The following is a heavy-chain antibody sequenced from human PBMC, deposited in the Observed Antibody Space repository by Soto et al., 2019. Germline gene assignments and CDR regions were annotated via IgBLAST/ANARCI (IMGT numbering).Heavy chain of an antibody. Sequence: QVQLQESGPGLVKPSQTLSLTCTVSGGSISSGGYYWSWIRQHPGRGLGWIGYIYYSGSTYSDPPLKSRVNLSGDTSKNQFSLKLSSVTAADTAVYYCAREAGIGYGDYGDAFDIWGQGTMVTVSS. CDR3: AREAGIGYGDYGDAFDI. CDR2: IYYSGST. CDR1: GGSISSGGYY. V-gene: IGHV4-31*03. D-gene: IGHD4-17*01. J-gene: IGHJ3*02.